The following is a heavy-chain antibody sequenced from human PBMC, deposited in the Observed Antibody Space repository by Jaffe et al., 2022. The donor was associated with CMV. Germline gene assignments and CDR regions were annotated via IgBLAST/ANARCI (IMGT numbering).Heavy chain of an antibody. Sequence: QVQLQESGPGLVKPSETLSLTCTVSGGSISSYYWSWIRQPPGKGLEWIGYIYYSGSTNYNPSLKSRVTISVDTSKNQFSLKLSSVTAADTAVYYCAREGGFGIYYWGQGTLVTVSS. CDR1: GGSISSYY. J-gene: IGHJ4*02. CDR2: IYYSGST. V-gene: IGHV4-59*12. CDR3: AREGGFGIYY. D-gene: IGHD3-16*01.